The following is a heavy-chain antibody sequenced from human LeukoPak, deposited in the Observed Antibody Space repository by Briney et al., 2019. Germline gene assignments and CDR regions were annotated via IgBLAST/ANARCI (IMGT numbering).Heavy chain of an antibody. CDR2: IYSSRST. CDR1: GGSISGYY. CDR3: ARASMVVNLWYFDL. Sequence: SETLSLACSVSGGSISGYYCSWIRQPPGKGLEWIGYIYSSRSTKYNPSLKSRVTISLDTSKNYFSLKLSSVTAADTAVYYCARASMVVNLWYFDLWGRGTLVTVSS. V-gene: IGHV4-59*01. J-gene: IGHJ2*01. D-gene: IGHD4-23*01.